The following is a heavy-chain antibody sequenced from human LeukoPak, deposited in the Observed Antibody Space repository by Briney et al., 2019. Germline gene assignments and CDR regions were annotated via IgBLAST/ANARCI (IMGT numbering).Heavy chain of an antibody. CDR3: ARCGYSGYDLFDY. CDR2: ISGSGGST. V-gene: IGHV3-23*01. J-gene: IGHJ4*02. CDR1: GFTFSSYG. Sequence: GGSLRLSCAASGFTFSSYGMSWVRQAPGKGLEWVSAISGSGGSTYYADSVKGRFTISRDNAKNSLYLQMNSVRAEDTAVYYCARCGYSGYDLFDYWGQGTLVTVSS. D-gene: IGHD5-12*01.